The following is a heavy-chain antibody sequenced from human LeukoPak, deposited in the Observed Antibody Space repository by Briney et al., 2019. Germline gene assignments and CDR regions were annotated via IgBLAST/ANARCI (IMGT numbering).Heavy chain of an antibody. Sequence: GGSLRLSCAASGFSFSTYGMHWVRQAPGKGLEWVSVIWYDGSNKYYADSVKGRFTISRDDSKNTLYLQMNSLRAEDTAVYYCARDVGIRYFDYWGQGTLITVSS. J-gene: IGHJ4*02. D-gene: IGHD7-27*01. CDR2: IWYDGSNK. CDR1: GFSFSTYG. V-gene: IGHV3-33*01. CDR3: ARDVGIRYFDY.